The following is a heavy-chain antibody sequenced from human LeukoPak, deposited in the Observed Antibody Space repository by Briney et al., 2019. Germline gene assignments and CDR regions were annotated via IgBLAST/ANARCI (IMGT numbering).Heavy chain of an antibody. J-gene: IGHJ4*02. Sequence: PGGSLRLSCAASGFTFSSYSMNWVRQAPGKGLEWVSSISSSSYIYYADSVKGRFTISRDNAKNSLYLQMNSLRAEDTAVYYCARDPGPLLFRASYSGSLPDYWGQGTLVTVSS. V-gene: IGHV3-21*01. CDR2: ISSSSYI. D-gene: IGHD1-26*01. CDR1: GFTFSSYS. CDR3: ARDPGPLLFRASYSGSLPDY.